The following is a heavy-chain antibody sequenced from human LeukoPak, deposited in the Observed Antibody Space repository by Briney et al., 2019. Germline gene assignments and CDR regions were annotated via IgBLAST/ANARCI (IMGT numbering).Heavy chain of an antibody. V-gene: IGHV1-46*01. CDR1: GYTFSSYY. Sequence: ASVKVSCKASGYTFSSYYMHWVRQAPGQGLEWMGIINPSGGGTTYAQKFQGRVTMTEDTSTDTAYMELSSLRSEDTAVYYCATDRGSYEGDAFDIWGQGTMVTVSS. J-gene: IGHJ3*02. D-gene: IGHD1-26*01. CDR2: INPSGGGT. CDR3: ATDRGSYEGDAFDI.